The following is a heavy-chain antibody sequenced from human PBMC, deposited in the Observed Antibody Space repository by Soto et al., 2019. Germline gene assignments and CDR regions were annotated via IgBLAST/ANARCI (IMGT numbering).Heavy chain of an antibody. D-gene: IGHD2-15*01. CDR3: APLSVSLSGPYGINV. CDR2: MFYSGLT. CDR1: VYSVTGSDYY. Sequence: KTLSLTCSVSVYSVTGSDYYWAWIRQPPGKGLEWIGSMFYSGLTYYNPSLKSRVTLSVDTSKNQFSVRLNSVTAADTAVYYCAPLSVSLSGPYGINVWGQGTTVTVSS. J-gene: IGHJ6*02. V-gene: IGHV4-39*01.